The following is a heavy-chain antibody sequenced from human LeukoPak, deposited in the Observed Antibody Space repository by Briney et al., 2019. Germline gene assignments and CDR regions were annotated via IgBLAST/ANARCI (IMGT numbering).Heavy chain of an antibody. CDR2: ISAYNGNT. Sequence: ASVKVSCKVSGYTLTELSMHWVRQAPGKGLEWMGWISAYNGNTNYAQKLQGRITMTTDTSTSTAYMELRSLRSDDTAVYYCARDLYYGDYRGDYWGQGTLVTVSS. CDR1: GYTLTELS. J-gene: IGHJ4*02. CDR3: ARDLYYGDYRGDY. D-gene: IGHD4-17*01. V-gene: IGHV1-18*01.